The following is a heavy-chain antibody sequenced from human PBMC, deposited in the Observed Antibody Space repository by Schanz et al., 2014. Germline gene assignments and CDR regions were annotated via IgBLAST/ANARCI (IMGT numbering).Heavy chain of an antibody. CDR1: GYTFTSHG. CDR3: ATLDYADSVS. CDR2: VIPILGVT. V-gene: IGHV1-69*04. J-gene: IGHJ5*02. D-gene: IGHD4-17*01. Sequence: QVQLVQSGAEVKKPGASVKVSCKASGYTFTSHGINWVRQAPGQGLEWMGRVIPILGVTHYAQKFQGRVTITADKSTTTAYMELNSLNSDDTAVYYCATLDYADSVSWGQGTLVTVSS.